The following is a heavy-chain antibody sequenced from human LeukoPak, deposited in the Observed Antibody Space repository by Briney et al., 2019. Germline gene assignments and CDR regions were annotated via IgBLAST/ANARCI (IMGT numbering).Heavy chain of an antibody. CDR2: INQDGSGK. Sequence: GGSLRLSCAASGLTFSRYWMSWVRQAPGKGLEWVANINQDGSGKYYADSVKGRFTISRDNAKNSLYLQMNSLRAEDTAVYYCAKDSYSRGDYWGQGTLVTVSS. V-gene: IGHV3-7*01. CDR1: GLTFSRYW. J-gene: IGHJ4*02. CDR3: AKDSYSRGDY. D-gene: IGHD6-13*01.